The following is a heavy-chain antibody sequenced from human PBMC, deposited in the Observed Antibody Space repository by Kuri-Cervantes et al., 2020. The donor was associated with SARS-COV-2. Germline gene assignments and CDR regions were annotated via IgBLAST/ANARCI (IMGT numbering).Heavy chain of an antibody. V-gene: IGHV3-20*04. CDR1: GFTFSSYS. D-gene: IGHD6-25*01. CDR3: ARDRSQSSENAFDI. Sequence: GGSLRLSCAASGFTFSSYSLNWVRQAPEKGLEWVSGINWNGGSTGYADSVKGRFTISRDNAKNSLYLQMNSLRAEDTALYYCARDRSQSSENAFDIWGQGTMVTVSS. CDR2: INWNGGST. J-gene: IGHJ3*02.